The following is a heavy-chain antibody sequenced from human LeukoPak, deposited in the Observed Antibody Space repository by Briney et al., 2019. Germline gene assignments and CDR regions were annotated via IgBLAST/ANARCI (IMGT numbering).Heavy chain of an antibody. V-gene: IGHV1-2*02. J-gene: IGHJ5*02. CDR3: ARDPSGWNWFDP. Sequence: ASVKVSCKASGYTFTGYYMHWVRQAPGQGLEWMGWINPNSGGTNYAQKFQGRVTMTRDTSISTAYMELSRLRSDDTAVYYCARDPSGWNWFDPWGQGTLVTVSS. CDR2: INPNSGGT. D-gene: IGHD6-19*01. CDR1: GYTFTGYY.